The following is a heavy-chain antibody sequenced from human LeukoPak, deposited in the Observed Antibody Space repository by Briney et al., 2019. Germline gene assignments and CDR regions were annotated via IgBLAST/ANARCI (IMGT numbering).Heavy chain of an antibody. J-gene: IGHJ4*02. Sequence: GGSLRLSCAASGFTFSSYWMSWVRQAPGKGLEWVANIKQDGSEKYYVDSVKGRLTISRDNAKSSLYLQMNSLRAEDTAVYYCARRAPDTAMVLYYFDYWGQGTLVTVSS. CDR2: IKQDGSEK. CDR3: ARRAPDTAMVLYYFDY. V-gene: IGHV3-7*01. CDR1: GFTFSSYW. D-gene: IGHD5-18*01.